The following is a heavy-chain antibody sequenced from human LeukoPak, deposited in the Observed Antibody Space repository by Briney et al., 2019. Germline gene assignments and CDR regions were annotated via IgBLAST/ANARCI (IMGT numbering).Heavy chain of an antibody. CDR1: GGSISSYY. CDR3: AREVGATHY. Sequence: SETLSLTCTVSGGSISSYYWSWIRQSPGKGLEWIGYIYYSGITNYNPSLKNRGTISVDTSKNQFSLELRSVTAADTAVYYCAREVGATHYWGQGTLVTVSS. CDR2: IYYSGIT. V-gene: IGHV4-59*01. J-gene: IGHJ4*02. D-gene: IGHD1-26*01.